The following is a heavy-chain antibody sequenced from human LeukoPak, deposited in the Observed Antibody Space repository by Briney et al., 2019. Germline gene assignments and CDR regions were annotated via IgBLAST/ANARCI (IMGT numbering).Heavy chain of an antibody. CDR3: AGYSSSSGLNT. J-gene: IGHJ5*02. CDR1: GGSISGHH. Sequence: SQTLSLTCTVSGGSISGHHWTWIRQPPGTGLEWIGYIYTSGSTSYNPSLKSRVTISVDTSKNQFSLKLSSVTAADTAVYYCAGYSSSSGLNTWGQGTLVTVSS. V-gene: IGHV4-4*09. D-gene: IGHD6-6*01. CDR2: IYTSGST.